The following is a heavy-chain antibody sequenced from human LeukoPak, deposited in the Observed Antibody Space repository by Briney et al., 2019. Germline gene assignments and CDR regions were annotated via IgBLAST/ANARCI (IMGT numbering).Heavy chain of an antibody. V-gene: IGHV4-34*01. CDR3: ARGRRYYYDSSGYYGRNAFDI. D-gene: IGHD3-22*01. J-gene: IGHJ3*02. Sequence: SETLSLTCAVYGGSFSGYYWSWICQPPGKGLEWIGEINHSGSTNYNPSLKSRVTISVDTSKNQFSLKLSSVTAADTAVYYCARGRRYYYDSSGYYGRNAFDIWGQGTMVTVSS. CDR2: INHSGST. CDR1: GGSFSGYY.